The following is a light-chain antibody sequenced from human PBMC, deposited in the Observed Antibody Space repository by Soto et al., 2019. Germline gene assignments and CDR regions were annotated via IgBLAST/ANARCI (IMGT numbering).Light chain of an antibody. J-gene: IGLJ1*01. CDR3: CSYAGSYPYV. CDR2: DVS. V-gene: IGLV2-11*01. CDR1: SSDVGGYNY. Sequence: QCALTQPGSVYGSPGRSVTISCTGTSSDVGGYNYVSWYQQHPGKAPKLMIYDVSKRPSGVPDRFSGSKSGNTASLTISGLQAEDEADYYCCSYAGSYPYVFGTGTKVTVL.